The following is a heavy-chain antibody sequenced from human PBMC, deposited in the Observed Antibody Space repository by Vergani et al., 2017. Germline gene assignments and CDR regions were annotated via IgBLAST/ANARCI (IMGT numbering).Heavy chain of an antibody. CDR2: INHSGST. CDR3: ARGRSGWYGFDY. J-gene: IGHJ4*02. V-gene: IGHV4-30-2*01. Sequence: QQQLQESGSGLVKPSQTLSLTCAVSGGSISSGGYSWSWIRQPPGKGLEWIGEINHSGSTNYNPSLKSRVTISVDTSKNQFSLKLSSVTAADTAVYYCARGRSGWYGFDYWGQGTLLTVSS. D-gene: IGHD6-19*01. CDR1: GGSISSGGYS.